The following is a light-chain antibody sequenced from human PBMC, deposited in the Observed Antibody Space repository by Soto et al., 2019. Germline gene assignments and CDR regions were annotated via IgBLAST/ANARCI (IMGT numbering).Light chain of an antibody. V-gene: IGKV3-20*01. CDR3: QQYGSSPGT. Sequence: EIVLSQSPGTLSLSPGERATLSCRASQSVSSSYLAWYQRKPGQAPRLLIYGASSRATGIPDRFSGSGSGTDFTLTISRLEPEDSAVYYCQQYGSSPGTFGQGTKVDIK. J-gene: IGKJ1*01. CDR2: GAS. CDR1: QSVSSSY.